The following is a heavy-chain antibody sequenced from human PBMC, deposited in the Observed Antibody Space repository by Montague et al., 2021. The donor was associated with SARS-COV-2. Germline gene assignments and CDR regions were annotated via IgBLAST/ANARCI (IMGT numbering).Heavy chain of an antibody. CDR3: ARESDSYTSGTQYFDL. CDR1: GGSISSYY. Sequence: SETLSLTCTVSGGSISSYYWSWIRQPPGKALEWIGYIYYSGSTNYNPSLNSRVTISVDTSKNQFSLKLTSVTAADTAVYFCARESDSYTSGTQYFDLGGRGTLFPVSS. D-gene: IGHD5-18*01. CDR2: IYYSGST. J-gene: IGHJ2*01. V-gene: IGHV4-59*01.